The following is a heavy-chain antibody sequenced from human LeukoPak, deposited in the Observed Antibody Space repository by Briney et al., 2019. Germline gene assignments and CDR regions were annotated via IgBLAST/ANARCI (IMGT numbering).Heavy chain of an antibody. D-gene: IGHD2-2*01. CDR3: ARVASTTLDY. CDR2: ISSSSSYI. Sequence: GALRLSCAASGFTFSSYSMNWVRQAPGKGLEWVSSISSSSSYIYYADSVKGRFTISRDNAKNSLYLQMNSLRAEDTAVYYCARVASTTLDYWGQGTLVTVSS. CDR1: GFTFSSYS. J-gene: IGHJ4*02. V-gene: IGHV3-21*01.